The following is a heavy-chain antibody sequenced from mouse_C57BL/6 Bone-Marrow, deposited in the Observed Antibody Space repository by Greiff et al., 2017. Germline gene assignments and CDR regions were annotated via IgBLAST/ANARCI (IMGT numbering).Heavy chain of an antibody. CDR3: ARSAIYGWFAY. CDR2: INTNYGTT. V-gene: IGHV1-39*01. Sequence: EVQLQQSGPGLVKPGASVKISCKASGYSFTDYYMNWVKQSHGKSLEWVGVINTNYGTTNYNHKFKGKATLTIDQSSSTAYMQLSRLTSEDSAVYYCARSAIYGWFAYWGQGTLVTVTA. CDR1: GYSFTDYY. D-gene: IGHD1-1*02. J-gene: IGHJ3*01.